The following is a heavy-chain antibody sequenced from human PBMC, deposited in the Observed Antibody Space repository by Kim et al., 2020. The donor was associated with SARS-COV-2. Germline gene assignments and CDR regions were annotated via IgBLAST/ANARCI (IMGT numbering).Heavy chain of an antibody. CDR2: INAGNGNT. V-gene: IGHV1-3*01. Sequence: ASVKVSCKASGYTFTSYAMHWVRQAPGQRLEWMGWINAGNGNTKYSQKFQGRVTITRDTSASTAYMELSSLRSEDTAVYYCARIYDFWSGYYVYYYYYYGMDVWGQGTTVTVSS. CDR3: ARIYDFWSGYYVYYYYYYGMDV. CDR1: GYTFTSYA. J-gene: IGHJ6*02. D-gene: IGHD3-3*01.